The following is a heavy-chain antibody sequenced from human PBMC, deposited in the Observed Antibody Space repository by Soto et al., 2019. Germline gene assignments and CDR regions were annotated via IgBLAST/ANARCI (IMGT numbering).Heavy chain of an antibody. V-gene: IGHV1-18*04. CDR2: IGPYKGGT. CDR3: ARDVQYWWDYATGGYDF. Sequence: GPSVKVSCKASGYSFVSHGISWVRQAPGQGLEWMAWIGPYKGGTIYAQKFQGRVTVTADTSTSLAYMELRNLGPDDTAVYYCARDVQYWWDYATGGYDFWGQGTLVTVSS. J-gene: IGHJ4*02. CDR1: GYSFVSHG. D-gene: IGHD2-8*02.